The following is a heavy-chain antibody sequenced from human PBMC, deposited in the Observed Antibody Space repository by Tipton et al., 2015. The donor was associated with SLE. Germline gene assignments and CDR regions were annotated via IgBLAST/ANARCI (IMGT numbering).Heavy chain of an antibody. J-gene: IGHJ6*02. V-gene: IGHV1-2*02. CDR2: INPNNGGT. CDR1: KNTFIGYY. Sequence: QSGPEVKKPGASVRVSCKTSKNTFIGYYIHWVRQAPGQGLEWMGWINPNNGGTEYAQQFQGRVTMTKDASITTVFMELSSLRFDDSAVYYCARLRAKWGPYGMDVWGQGTTVIVSS. D-gene: IGHD2-8*01. CDR3: ARLRAKWGPYGMDV.